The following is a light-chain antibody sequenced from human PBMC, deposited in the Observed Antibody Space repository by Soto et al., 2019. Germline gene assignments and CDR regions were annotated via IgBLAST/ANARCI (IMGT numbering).Light chain of an antibody. CDR1: QSISSW. V-gene: IGKV1-5*01. CDR2: DAS. CDR3: QQYNSYPLT. Sequence: DIQMTQSPSTLSASVGDRVTITCRASQSISSWLAWYQQKPGKAPKLLIYDASSLESGVPSRFSGSGSGTEFTLTISSLQPDAFATYYCQQYNSYPLTFRGGTKVEIK. J-gene: IGKJ4*01.